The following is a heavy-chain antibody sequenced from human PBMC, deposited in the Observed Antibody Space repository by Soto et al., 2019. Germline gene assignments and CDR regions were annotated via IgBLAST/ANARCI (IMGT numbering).Heavy chain of an antibody. CDR3: ASEEGAYSHGSVSYGGMDV. CDR1: GGTFSSYA. Sequence: VQLVQSGAEVKKLGSSVKVSCQASGGTFSSYAITWVRQAPGQGLEWVGGIIPMFGTTNNAQKFQGRVTITADEFTSTAYMELSSLRFEDTAIYYCASEEGAYSHGSVSYGGMDVWVQGTTVTVSS. V-gene: IGHV1-69*01. CDR2: IIPMFGTT. J-gene: IGHJ6*02. D-gene: IGHD3-10*01.